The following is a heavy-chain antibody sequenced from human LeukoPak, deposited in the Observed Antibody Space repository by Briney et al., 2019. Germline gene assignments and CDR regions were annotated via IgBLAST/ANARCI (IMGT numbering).Heavy chain of an antibody. D-gene: IGHD6-13*01. CDR2: MNPNSGNT. V-gene: IGHV1-8*02. Sequence: GASVKVSCKASGYTFTGYYMHWVRQAPGQGLEWMGWMNPNSGNTGYAQKFQGRVTMTRNTSISTAYMELSSLRSEDTAVYYCARADIAAAGTYYYYYGMDVWGQGTTVTVSS. CDR1: GYTFTGYY. CDR3: ARADIAAAGTYYYYYGMDV. J-gene: IGHJ6*02.